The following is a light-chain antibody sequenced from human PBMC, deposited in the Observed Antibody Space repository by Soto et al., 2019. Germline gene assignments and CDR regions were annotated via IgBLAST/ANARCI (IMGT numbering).Light chain of an antibody. CDR2: GAS. CDR1: QSVSRN. Sequence: EIVMTQSPATLSVSPGERATLSCRASQSVSRNLAWYQQKPGQAPRLLIYGASTRATGIPARFSGSGSGTAVTLTISSLQPEDVAVYYCQQYNNWPPYTFGQGTKLEIK. V-gene: IGKV3-15*01. CDR3: QQYNNWPPYT. J-gene: IGKJ2*01.